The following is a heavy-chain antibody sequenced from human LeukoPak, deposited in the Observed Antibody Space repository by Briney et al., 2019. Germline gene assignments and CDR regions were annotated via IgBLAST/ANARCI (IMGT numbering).Heavy chain of an antibody. V-gene: IGHV5-51*01. CDR3: ARQRKTYYYGSGSYTSNWFDP. CDR2: IYPGDSDA. CDR1: GYSFTSYW. Sequence: ESLKISCKGSGYSFTSYWLGWVRQMPGKGLECMGIIYPGDSDARYSPSFQGQVTISADKSISTAYLQWSSLKASDTAMYYCARQRKTYYYGSGSYTSNWFDPWGQGTLVTVSS. J-gene: IGHJ5*02. D-gene: IGHD3-10*01.